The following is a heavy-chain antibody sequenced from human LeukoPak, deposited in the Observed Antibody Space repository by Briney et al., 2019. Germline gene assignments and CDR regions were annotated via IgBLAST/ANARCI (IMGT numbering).Heavy chain of an antibody. J-gene: IGHJ4*02. Sequence: PGGSLRLSCAASGFTFSSYWMSWARQAPGKGLEWVANIKQDGSEKYYVDSVKGRFTISRDNAKNSLYLQMNSLRAEDTAVYYCARENLVGATTSFDYWGQGTLVTVSS. D-gene: IGHD1-26*01. CDR3: ARENLVGATTSFDY. V-gene: IGHV3-7*01. CDR1: GFTFSSYW. CDR2: IKQDGSEK.